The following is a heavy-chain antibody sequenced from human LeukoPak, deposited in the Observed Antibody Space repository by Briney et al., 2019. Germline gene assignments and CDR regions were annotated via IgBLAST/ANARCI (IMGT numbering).Heavy chain of an antibody. J-gene: IGHJ4*02. CDR2: IYYSGST. Sequence: SETLSLTCTVSGGSISSYYWSWIRQPPGKGLEWIGYIYYSGSTNYNPSLKSRVTISVDTSKNQFSLKLSSVTAADTAVYYCARSELLWFGKVNSGFDFWGQGTLVTVSS. CDR1: GGSISSYY. CDR3: ARSELLWFGKVNSGFDF. D-gene: IGHD3-10*01. V-gene: IGHV4-59*01.